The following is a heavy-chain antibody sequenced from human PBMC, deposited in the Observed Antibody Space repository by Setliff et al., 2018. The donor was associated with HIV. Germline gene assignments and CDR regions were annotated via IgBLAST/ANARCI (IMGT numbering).Heavy chain of an antibody. CDR2: ISSSGST. CDR3: ARRTIFSYYFDF. CDR1: GGSVSSGDYY. Sequence: PSETLSLTCTVSGGSVSSGDYYYNWIRQSPGKGLEWRGYISSSGSTLYTPSLKSRIAISVDTSKNQFSLKLYSVSAADTAFYYCARRTIFSYYFDFWGLGSLVTVSS. V-gene: IGHV4-30-4*08. J-gene: IGHJ4*02.